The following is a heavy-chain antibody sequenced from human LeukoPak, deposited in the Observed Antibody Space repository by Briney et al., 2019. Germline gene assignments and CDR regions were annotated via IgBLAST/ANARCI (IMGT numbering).Heavy chain of an antibody. J-gene: IGHJ3*02. Sequence: GGSLRLSCVASGFPFNVQTMSWVRQAPGKGLDWVASMREDGSEINYVDSVKGRFTISRDNPKNSLYLQMNSLRAEDTAVYYCARDLSYYDFWSGYKIDAFDIWGQGTMVTVSS. CDR3: ARDLSYYDFWSGYKIDAFDI. CDR2: MREDGSEI. CDR1: GFPFNVQT. V-gene: IGHV3-7*01. D-gene: IGHD3-3*01.